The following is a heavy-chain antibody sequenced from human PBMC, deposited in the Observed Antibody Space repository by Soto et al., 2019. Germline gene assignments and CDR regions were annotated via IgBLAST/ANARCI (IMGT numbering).Heavy chain of an antibody. CDR1: GGSISSYY. D-gene: IGHD6-13*01. CDR2: IYYSGST. J-gene: IGHJ5*02. Sequence: PSETLSLTCTVSGGSISSYYWSWIRQPPGKGLEWIGYIYYSGSTNYNPSLKSRVTISVDPSKNQFSLKLSSVTAADTAGYCCARGSSWSDPYNWFDPWGQGTLVTVSS. CDR3: ARGSSWSDPYNWFDP. V-gene: IGHV4-59*01.